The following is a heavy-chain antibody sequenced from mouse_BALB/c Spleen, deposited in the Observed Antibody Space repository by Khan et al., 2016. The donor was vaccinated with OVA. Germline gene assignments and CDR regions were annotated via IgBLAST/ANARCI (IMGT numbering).Heavy chain of an antibody. CDR1: GYSITSDYA. Sequence: QLEESGPGLVKPSQSLSLTCTVTGYSITSDYAWNWIRQFPGNKLEWMGYISSTGSTSYNPSLKSRISITRDTSKNQFFLQLKPVTAEDTATYYCARSLYYSYGYALDCWGRGTSVTVSS. D-gene: IGHD2-14*01. CDR3: ARSLYYSYGYALDC. V-gene: IGHV3-2*02. J-gene: IGHJ4*01. CDR2: ISSTGST.